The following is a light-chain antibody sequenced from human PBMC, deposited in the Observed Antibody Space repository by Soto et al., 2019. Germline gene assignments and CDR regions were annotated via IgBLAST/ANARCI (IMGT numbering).Light chain of an antibody. CDR3: QHYGNSPT. CDR1: QSVSSY. Sequence: EIVLTQSPATLSLSPGERATLSCRASQSVSSYLAWYQQKPGQAPRLLIYGASRRATGIPDRFSGSGSGTDFTLSISRLEPEDFAVYWCQHYGNSPTFGQGTKVDI. J-gene: IGKJ1*01. CDR2: GAS. V-gene: IGKV3-20*01.